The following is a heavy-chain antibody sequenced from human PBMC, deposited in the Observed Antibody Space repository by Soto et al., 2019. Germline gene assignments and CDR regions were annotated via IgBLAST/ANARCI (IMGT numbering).Heavy chain of an antibody. CDR1: GYTFSTYG. CDR3: ARGKGMEENYFYYGLDI. J-gene: IGHJ6*02. V-gene: IGHV1-3*01. Sequence: GASVKVSCKASGYTFSTYGMHWVRQAPGQSLEWMGWLNGGTGQTRYSQRLQDRVIITRDTSASTGYMELSSLRSEDTAVYYCARGKGMEENYFYYGLDIWGQGTTVTVS. D-gene: IGHD1-1*01. CDR2: LNGGTGQT.